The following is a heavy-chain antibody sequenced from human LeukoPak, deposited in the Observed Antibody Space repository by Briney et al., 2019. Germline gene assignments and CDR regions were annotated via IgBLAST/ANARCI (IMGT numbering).Heavy chain of an antibody. CDR3: ARAALAAAYFDY. J-gene: IGHJ4*02. D-gene: IGHD6-13*01. CDR2: IWYDGSNK. CDR1: GFTFSSYG. V-gene: IGHV3-33*01. Sequence: GRSLRLSCAASGFTFSSYGMHWVRQAPGKGLEWVAVIWYDGSNKYYADSVKGRFTISRDNSKNTLYLQMNSLRAEDTAVYYCARAALAAAYFDYWGQGTLVTVSS.